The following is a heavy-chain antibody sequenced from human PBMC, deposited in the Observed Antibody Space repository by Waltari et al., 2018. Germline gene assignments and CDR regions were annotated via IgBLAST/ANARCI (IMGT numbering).Heavy chain of an antibody. CDR3: ARTAAVALNWFDP. CDR1: GGSISSGSYY. Sequence: QVQLQESGPGLVKPSQTLSLTCTVSGGSISSGSYYWSWIRQPAGKGLEWIGRIYTSGSTNYNPSLKGRVTISVDTSKNQFALKLSSVTAADTAVYYCARTAAVALNWFDPWGQGTLVTVSS. CDR2: IYTSGST. D-gene: IGHD6-19*01. V-gene: IGHV4-61*02. J-gene: IGHJ5*02.